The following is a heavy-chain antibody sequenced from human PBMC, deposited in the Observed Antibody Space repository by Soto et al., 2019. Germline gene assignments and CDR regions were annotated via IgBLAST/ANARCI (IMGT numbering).Heavy chain of an antibody. D-gene: IGHD3-22*01. CDR1: GGSISSSNYY. V-gene: IGHV4-39*01. CDR2: IYYSGST. J-gene: IGHJ3*02. CDR3: AGTYYYDSSGYYSIYAFDI. Sequence: SGTLSLTCTVSGGSISSSNYYWGWIRQPPGKGLEWIGSIYYSGSTYYNPSLKSRVTISVDTSKNQFSLKLSSVTAADTAVYYCAGTYYYDSSGYYSIYAFDIWGQGTIVT.